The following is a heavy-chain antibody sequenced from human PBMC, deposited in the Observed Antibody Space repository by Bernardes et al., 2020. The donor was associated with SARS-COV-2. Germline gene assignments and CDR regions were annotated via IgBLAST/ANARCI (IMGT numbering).Heavy chain of an antibody. J-gene: IGHJ4*02. V-gene: IGHV4-39*01. Sequence: SLTCTVSGGSISSSSYYWGWIRQPPGKGLEWIGSIYYSGSTYYNPSLKSRVTISVDTSKNQFSLKLSSVTAADTAVYYCARHARGGYYYYFDYWGQGTLVTVSS. D-gene: IGHD3-22*01. CDR1: GGSISSSSYY. CDR3: ARHARGGYYYYFDY. CDR2: IYYSGST.